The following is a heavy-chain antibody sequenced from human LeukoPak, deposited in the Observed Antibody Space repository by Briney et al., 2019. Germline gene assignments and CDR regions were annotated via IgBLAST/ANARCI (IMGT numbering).Heavy chain of an antibody. Sequence: GGSLRLSCAASGFTFSTYAMSWVRQAPGKGLEWVSSISISGTSTYYADSVKGRFTISRDNSKNTLYLQMSSLRAEDTAVYYCAKDKGPYNWFDPRGQGTLVTVSS. CDR2: ISISGTST. CDR1: GFTFSTYA. V-gene: IGHV3-23*01. CDR3: AKDKGPYNWFDP. J-gene: IGHJ5*02.